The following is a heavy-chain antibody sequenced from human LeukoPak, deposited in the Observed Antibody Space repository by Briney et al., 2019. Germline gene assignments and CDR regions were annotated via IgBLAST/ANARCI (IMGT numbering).Heavy chain of an antibody. CDR3: TRGAGWLIDY. CDR2: FHNSGTS. J-gene: IGHJ4*02. CDR1: NGSVSSSSHY. Sequence: PLETLSLTCTVSNGSVSSSSHYWGWIRQPPGKGLEWIGYFHNSGTSTYNPSLKSRVTISADTSKNQFSLKLNSLTTADTAVYYCTRGAGWLIDYWGQGILVTVSS. D-gene: IGHD3-16*01. V-gene: IGHV4-61*01.